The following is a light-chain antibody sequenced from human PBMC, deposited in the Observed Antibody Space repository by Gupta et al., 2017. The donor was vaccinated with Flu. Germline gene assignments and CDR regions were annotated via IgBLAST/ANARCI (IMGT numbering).Light chain of an antibody. V-gene: IGLV3-19*01. J-gene: IGLJ2*01. CDR2: VNN. CDR1: SLRNCD. CDR3: YSRENTDNNKSV. Sequence: QKVRTTCQADSLRNCDEICYQQQPGQAPVLVLYVNNIRPSGTPDRFSFSGSGTTAASTITGAATEEEDDYYCYSRENTDNNKSVFGGGTKLTVL.